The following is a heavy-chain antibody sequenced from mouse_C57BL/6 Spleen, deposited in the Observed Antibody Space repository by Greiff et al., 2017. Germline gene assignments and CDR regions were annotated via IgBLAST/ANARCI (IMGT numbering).Heavy chain of an antibody. V-gene: IGHV1-15*01. CDR2: IDPETGGT. Sequence: QVQLQQSGAELVRPGASVTLSCKASGYTFTDYEMHWVKQTPVHGLEWIGAIDPETGGTAYNQKFKGKAILTADKSSSTAYMELRSLTSEDSAVYYCTRVRLRWYFDVWGTGTTVTVSS. D-gene: IGHD2-2*01. CDR3: TRVRLRWYFDV. J-gene: IGHJ1*03. CDR1: GYTFTDYE.